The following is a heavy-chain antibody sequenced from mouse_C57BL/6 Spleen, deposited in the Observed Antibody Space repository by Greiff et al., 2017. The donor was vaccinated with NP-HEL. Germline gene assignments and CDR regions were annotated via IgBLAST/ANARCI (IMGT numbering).Heavy chain of an antibody. J-gene: IGHJ2*01. CDR2: ISDGGSYT. CDR3: ARDPSVGYFDY. CDR1: GFTFSSYA. D-gene: IGHD6-1*01. V-gene: IGHV5-4*01. Sequence: EVQRVESGGGLVKPGGSLKLSCAASGFTFSSYAMSWVRQTPEKRLEWVATISDGGSYTYYPDNVKGRFTISRDNAKNNLYLQMSHLKSEDTAMYYCARDPSVGYFDYWGQGTTLTVSS.